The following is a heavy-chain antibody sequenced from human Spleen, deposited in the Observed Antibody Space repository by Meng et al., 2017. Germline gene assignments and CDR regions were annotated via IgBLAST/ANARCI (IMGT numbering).Heavy chain of an antibody. V-gene: IGHV1-18*01. CDR3: ASLGSSWYHPPDY. CDR2: ISAYSGNM. CDR1: GYNFNRYG. J-gene: IGHJ4*02. Sequence: ASVKVSCKASGYNFNRYGISWVRQAPGQGPEWMGWISAYSGNMKFVENLQDRVTMTTDTSTSTAYMELRSLRSDDTAVYYCASLGSSWYHPPDYWGQGTLVTVSS. D-gene: IGHD6-13*01.